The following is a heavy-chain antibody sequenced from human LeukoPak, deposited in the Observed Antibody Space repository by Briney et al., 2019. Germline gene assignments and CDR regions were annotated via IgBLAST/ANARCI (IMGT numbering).Heavy chain of an antibody. CDR3: ARAISYDFWSGYYATPPNWFDP. CDR1: GFTFSSYW. J-gene: IGHJ5*02. Sequence: PGGSLRLSCAASGFTFSSYWMSWVRQAPGKGLEWVANINKEGAAKYYVDSVKGRFTISRDNAKHSLYQQMNSLRAEDTAVYYCARAISYDFWSGYYATPPNWFDPWGQGTLVTVSS. CDR2: INKEGAAK. D-gene: IGHD3-3*01. V-gene: IGHV3-7*01.